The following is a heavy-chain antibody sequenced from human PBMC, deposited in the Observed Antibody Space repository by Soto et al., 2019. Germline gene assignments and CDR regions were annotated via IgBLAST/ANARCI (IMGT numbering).Heavy chain of an antibody. CDR3: ETLELEAGNTFDY. V-gene: IGHV5-51*01. J-gene: IGHJ4*02. CDR2: IYPGDSDT. CDR1: GFSFSSYW. Sequence: GDSVTSSCELSGFSFSSYWICCVRQMPGKGLEWMGIIYPGDSDTRYSPSFQGQVTISADKSISTAYLQWSSLKASDTAMYYCETLELEAGNTFDYWAQGTLVTVSS. D-gene: IGHD1-1*01.